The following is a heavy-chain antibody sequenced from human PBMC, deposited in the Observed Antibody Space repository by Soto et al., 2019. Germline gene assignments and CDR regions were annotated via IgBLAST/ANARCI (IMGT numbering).Heavy chain of an antibody. CDR3: ARREIQDPIDY. J-gene: IGHJ4*02. Sequence: PSETLSLTCAVSGYSISSSNWWRWIRQPPGKGLEWIGYIYYSGTTYYNPSLKSRVTMSVDTSKNQFSLKLTSVTAVDTAVYYCARREIQDPIDYWGRGTLVTVSS. D-gene: IGHD1-26*01. V-gene: IGHV4-28*01. CDR1: GYSISSSNW. CDR2: IYYSGTT.